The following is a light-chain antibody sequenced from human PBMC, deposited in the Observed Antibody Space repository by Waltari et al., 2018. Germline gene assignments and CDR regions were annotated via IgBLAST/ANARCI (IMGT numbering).Light chain of an antibody. V-gene: IGLV1-44*01. CDR1: NSNIGKNT. CDR2: RNV. Sequence: QSVVTQPPSASAPPGQRVTMSCSGSNSNIGKNTVNWYQQLPGTAPKLPVFRNVRRPSGVPDRFSSSRSGTSASLAISGLQFDDEADYYCATWDDSLNGWVFGGGTRLTVL. CDR3: ATWDDSLNGWV. J-gene: IGLJ3*02.